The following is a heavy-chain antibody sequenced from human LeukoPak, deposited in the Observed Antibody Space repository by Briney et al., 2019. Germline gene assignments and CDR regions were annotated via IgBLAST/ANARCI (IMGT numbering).Heavy chain of an antibody. D-gene: IGHD6-13*01. Sequence: GGSLRLSCAASGFTFSSYAMHWVRQAPGKGLEWVAVISYDGSNKYYADSVKGRFTISRDNSKNTLYLQMNSLRAEDTAVYYCARDARASAAGTFDYWGQGTLVTVSS. V-gene: IGHV3-30-3*01. CDR2: ISYDGSNK. CDR1: GFTFSSYA. CDR3: ARDARASAAGTFDY. J-gene: IGHJ4*02.